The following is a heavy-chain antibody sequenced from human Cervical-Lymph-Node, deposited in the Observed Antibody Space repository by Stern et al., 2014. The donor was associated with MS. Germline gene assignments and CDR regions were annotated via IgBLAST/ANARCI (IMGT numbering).Heavy chain of an antibody. J-gene: IGHJ4*02. CDR2: IWYDGSNP. Sequence: QVQLAQSWGGVVQPGRSLTLSCAASGFSFSRYAMHWVRQAPGKGLEWVALIWYDGSNPYYADSVTGRFTISRDNFKNTLYLQMNSLRAEDTAVYYCASAYSSSHYYFDYWGQGTLVTVSS. CDR1: GFSFSRYA. V-gene: IGHV3-33*01. D-gene: IGHD6-13*01. CDR3: ASAYSSSHYYFDY.